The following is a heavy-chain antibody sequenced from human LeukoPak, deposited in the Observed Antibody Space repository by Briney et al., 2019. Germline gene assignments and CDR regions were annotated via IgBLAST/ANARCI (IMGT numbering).Heavy chain of an antibody. V-gene: IGHV7-4-1*02. J-gene: IGHJ6*03. CDR1: GYTFTGYY. Sequence: ASVKVSCKASGYTFTGYYMHWVRQAPGQGLEWMGWINTNTGNPTYAQGFTGRFVFSLDTSVSTAYLQISSLKAEDTAVYYCARDPQDQKLRYFDWLRIETYYYYMDVWGKGTTVTVSS. CDR2: INTNTGNP. CDR3: ARDPQDQKLRYFDWLRIETYYYYMDV. D-gene: IGHD3-9*01.